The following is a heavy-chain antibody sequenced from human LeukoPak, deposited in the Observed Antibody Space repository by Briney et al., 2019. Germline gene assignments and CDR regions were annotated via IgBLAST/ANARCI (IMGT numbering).Heavy chain of an antibody. V-gene: IGHV3-30*02. CDR1: GFTFSSFG. D-gene: IGHD3-16*01. Sequence: GGSLRLSCAASGFTFSSFGMHWVRQSPGKGLEWVAFIRYDGSNKFYADSAKGRFTISRDNSKTTRYLQMNSLRGEDPAVFYFSKGGRGYPSYYYMDVWGKGTSVTVSS. CDR3: SKGGRGYPSYYYMDV. CDR2: IRYDGSNK. J-gene: IGHJ6*03.